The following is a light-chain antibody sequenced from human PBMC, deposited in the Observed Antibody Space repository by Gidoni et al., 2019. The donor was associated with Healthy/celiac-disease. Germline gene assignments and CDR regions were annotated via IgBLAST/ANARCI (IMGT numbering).Light chain of an antibody. CDR2: GKN. J-gene: IGLJ2*01. Sequence: SSELTPDPAVSVALGQTVRITCQGDSLRSYYASWYQQKPGQAPVLVIYGKNNRPSGIPDRVAGSSSGNTASLTITGAQAEDEADYYCNSRDSSGNHLDVVFGGGTKLTVL. CDR3: NSRDSSGNHLDVV. V-gene: IGLV3-19*01. CDR1: SLRSYY.